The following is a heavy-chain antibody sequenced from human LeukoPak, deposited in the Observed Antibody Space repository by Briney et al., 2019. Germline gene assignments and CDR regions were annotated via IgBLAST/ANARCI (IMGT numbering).Heavy chain of an antibody. Sequence: GGSLRLSCAASGFTFSSYSMNWVRQAPGKGLEWVSSISSSSSYIYYADSVKGRFTISRDNAKNSLYLQMNSLRAEDTAVYYCARQGPFMVHSNLDYWGQGTLVTVSS. CDR3: ARQGPFMVHSNLDY. D-gene: IGHD3-10*01. CDR2: ISSSSSYI. CDR1: GFTFSSYS. J-gene: IGHJ4*02. V-gene: IGHV3-21*01.